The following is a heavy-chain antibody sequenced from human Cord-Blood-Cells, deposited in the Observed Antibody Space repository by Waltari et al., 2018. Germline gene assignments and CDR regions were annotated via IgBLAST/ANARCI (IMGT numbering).Heavy chain of an antibody. Sequence: QVPLVQSGAEVKKPGASVKVSCKASGYTFTGYYIHWVRHAPGQGLEWMGRINPNSGGTNYAQKCQGRVTMTRDTSISTAYMELSRLRSDDTAVYYCSLLSGSYYYYYGMDVWGQGTTVTVSS. D-gene: IGHD1-26*01. CDR3: SLLSGSYYYYYGMDV. V-gene: IGHV1-2*06. CDR2: INPNSGGT. CDR1: GYTFTGYY. J-gene: IGHJ6*02.